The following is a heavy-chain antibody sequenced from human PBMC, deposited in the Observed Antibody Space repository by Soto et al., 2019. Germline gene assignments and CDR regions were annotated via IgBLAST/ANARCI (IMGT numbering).Heavy chain of an antibody. CDR1: GYTFTSYD. J-gene: IGHJ3*02. CDR2: MNPNSGNT. Sequence: ASVKVSCKASGYTFTSYDINWVRQATGQGLEWMGWMNPNSGNTGYAQKFQGRVTMTRNTSISTAYMELSSLRSEDTAVYYCARGHRHIVVVTAPRGAFDIWGQGTMVT. D-gene: IGHD2-21*02. CDR3: ARGHRHIVVVTAPRGAFDI. V-gene: IGHV1-8*01.